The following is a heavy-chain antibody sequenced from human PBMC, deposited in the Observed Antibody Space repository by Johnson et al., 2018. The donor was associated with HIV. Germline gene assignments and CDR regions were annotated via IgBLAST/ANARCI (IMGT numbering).Heavy chain of an antibody. D-gene: IGHD6-6*01. Sequence: QVQLVESGGGLVQPGRSLRLSCAASGFTFDDYAMHWVRQAPGKGLEWVAVISYDGSNKYYEDSVKGRFTISRDNSKNTLYMQMNSLRAEDTAGYYCARHDSSSLPPRDAFDIWGQGTMVTVSS. CDR1: GFTFDDYA. J-gene: IGHJ3*02. CDR2: ISYDGSNK. CDR3: ARHDSSSLPPRDAFDI. V-gene: IGHV3-30-3*01.